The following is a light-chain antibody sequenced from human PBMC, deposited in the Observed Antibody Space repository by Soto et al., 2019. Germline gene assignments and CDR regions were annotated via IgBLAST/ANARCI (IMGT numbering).Light chain of an antibody. CDR3: CSYAGSSTVVV. CDR1: SSDVGSYNL. CDR2: EGS. V-gene: IGLV2-23*03. J-gene: IGLJ2*01. Sequence: QSALTQPASVSGSPGQSITISCTGTSSDVGSYNLVSWYQQYPGKAPKLMIYEGSKRPSGVSNRFSGSKSGNTASLTISGLQAEDEADYYCCSYAGSSTVVVFGGGTKVTVL.